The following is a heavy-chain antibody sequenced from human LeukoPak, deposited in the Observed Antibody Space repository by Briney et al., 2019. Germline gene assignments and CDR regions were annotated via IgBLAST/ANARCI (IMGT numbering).Heavy chain of an antibody. CDR3: AKAYCSGGSCYSDFDY. CDR2: ISWNSGSI. Sequence: GGSLRLSCAASGFTFDDYAMRWVRQAPGKGLEWVSGISWNSGSIGYADSVKGRFTISRDNAKNSLYLQMNSLRAEDTALYYCAKAYCSGGSCYSDFDYWGQGTLVTVSS. V-gene: IGHV3-9*01. CDR1: GFTFDDYA. J-gene: IGHJ4*02. D-gene: IGHD2-15*01.